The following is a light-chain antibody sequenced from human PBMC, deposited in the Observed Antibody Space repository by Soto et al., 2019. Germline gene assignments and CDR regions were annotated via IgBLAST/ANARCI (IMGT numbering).Light chain of an antibody. Sequence: EIVLTQSPRTLYLSPGERATLSXRARQSVSNNYLAWYQQKPGQAPRHLIYGASNRATGIPDRFSGSGSGTDFTLTISRLEPEDFAVYYCQQYGSSGTFGVGTKVDIK. CDR1: QSVSNNY. J-gene: IGKJ4*02. CDR2: GAS. V-gene: IGKV3-20*01. CDR3: QQYGSSGT.